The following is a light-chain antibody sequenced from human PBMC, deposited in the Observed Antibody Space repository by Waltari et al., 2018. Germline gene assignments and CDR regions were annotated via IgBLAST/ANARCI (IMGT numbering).Light chain of an antibody. CDR2: GAS. CDR3: QHYLRLPVT. J-gene: IGKJ1*01. V-gene: IGKV3-20*01. Sequence: EIVLTQSPGTLSLSLGDTVTVSCRASQSVSMALAWYQPKPGQAPRLLIYGASTRATGIPGRFSGSCSGTDFILTISRLEPDDFAVYYCQHYLRLPVTFGQGTTVEI. CDR1: QSVSMA.